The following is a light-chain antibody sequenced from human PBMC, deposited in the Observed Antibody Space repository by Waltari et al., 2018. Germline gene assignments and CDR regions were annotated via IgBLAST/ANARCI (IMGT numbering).Light chain of an antibody. CDR2: TNE. V-gene: IGLV1-44*01. Sequence: QSVLTQPPSASGTPGQRVTISCSGTSSNLGNNVVNWYQQVPGTAPKLHIYTNEPRPPAVPDRFSASKSGTSASLAISGLQSEDEAEYYCASWDDSLNGHWVFGGGTKVTVL. CDR1: SSNLGNNV. J-gene: IGLJ3*02. CDR3: ASWDDSLNGHWV.